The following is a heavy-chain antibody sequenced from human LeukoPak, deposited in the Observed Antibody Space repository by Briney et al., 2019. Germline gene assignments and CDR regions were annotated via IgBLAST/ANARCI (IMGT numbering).Heavy chain of an antibody. Sequence: GGSLRLSCAASGFTFSSYAMHWVRQAPGKGLEWVAVISYDGSVKYYADSVKGRFTISRDNSRNTLYLQMNSLSGEDTAVYYCARKDSAVTALSEKYFDYWGQGALVTVSS. J-gene: IGHJ4*02. CDR3: ARKDSAVTALSEKYFDY. D-gene: IGHD2-21*02. V-gene: IGHV3-30-3*01. CDR2: ISYDGSVK. CDR1: GFTFSSYA.